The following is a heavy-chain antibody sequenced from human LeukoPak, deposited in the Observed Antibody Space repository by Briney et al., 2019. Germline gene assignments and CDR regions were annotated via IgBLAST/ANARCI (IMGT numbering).Heavy chain of an antibody. Sequence: GGSLRLSCAASGFTFSSYAMSWVRQAPGGGLEWVPAISGSGGSTYYADSVKGRFTISRDNSKNTLYLQMNSLRAEDTAVYYCAKDYVQLKVFDYWGQGTLVTVSS. V-gene: IGHV3-23*01. D-gene: IGHD1-1*01. CDR2: ISGSGGST. J-gene: IGHJ4*02. CDR1: GFTFSSYA. CDR3: AKDYVQLKVFDY.